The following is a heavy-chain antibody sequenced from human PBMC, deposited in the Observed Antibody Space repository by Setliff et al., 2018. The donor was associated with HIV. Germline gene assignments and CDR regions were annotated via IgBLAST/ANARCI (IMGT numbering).Heavy chain of an antibody. Sequence: KALETLSLTCTVTGYSISSGYYWAWIRQPPGKGLEWIGYIYHAGNTYYNPSLKSRVTISVDTSKNQISLRLNPLTAADTAVYYCARGTTLNVVPDAFDIWGQGTMVTVSS. D-gene: IGHD4-17*01. CDR2: IYHAGNT. CDR1: GYSISSGYY. CDR3: ARGTTLNVVPDAFDI. J-gene: IGHJ3*02. V-gene: IGHV4-38-2*02.